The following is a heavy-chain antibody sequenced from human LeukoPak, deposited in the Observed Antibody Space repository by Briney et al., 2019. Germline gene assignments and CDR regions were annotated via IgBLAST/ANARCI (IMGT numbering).Heavy chain of an antibody. CDR1: GYMFTSYA. J-gene: IGHJ4*02. CDR2: ISAFSGNT. D-gene: IGHD5-18*01. V-gene: IGHV1-18*01. CDR3: ARGFLDTAMIYLDY. Sequence: ASVKVSCKASGYMFTSYAISWVRQAPGQGLEWMGWISAFSGNTDFAQKVQGRVTMTTDISTSTAYLELRSLGSDDTAVYYCARGFLDTAMIYLDYWGQGTLVTVSS.